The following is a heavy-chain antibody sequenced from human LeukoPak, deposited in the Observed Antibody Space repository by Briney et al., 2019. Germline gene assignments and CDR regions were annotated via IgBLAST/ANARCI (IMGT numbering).Heavy chain of an antibody. V-gene: IGHV3-23*01. Sequence: GGSLRLSCAASGFTFSSYAMSWVRQAPGKGLEWVSSISGSGGSTYYADSVKGRFTISRDSSKNTRYLQMNSLRAEDTAVYYCAKVGPSGSSYYDFWSANYWGQGTLVTVSS. J-gene: IGHJ4*02. D-gene: IGHD3-3*01. CDR2: ISGSGGST. CDR3: AKVGPSGSSYYDFWSANY. CDR1: GFTFSSYA.